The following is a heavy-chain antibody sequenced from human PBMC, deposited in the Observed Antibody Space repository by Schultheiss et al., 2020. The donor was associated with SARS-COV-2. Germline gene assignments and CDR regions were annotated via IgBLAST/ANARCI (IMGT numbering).Heavy chain of an antibody. J-gene: IGHJ6*02. CDR1: GFTFSSYA. V-gene: IGHV3-30-3*01. CDR2: ISYDGSNK. D-gene: IGHD3-10*01. Sequence: GGSLRLSCAASGFTFSSYAMHWVRQAPGKGLEWVAVISYDGSNKYYADSVKGRFTISRDNSKNTLYLQMNSLRAEDTAVYYCAKGGKGAVLTWDYYYYYGMDVWGQGTTVTVSS. CDR3: AKGGKGAVLTWDYYYYYGMDV.